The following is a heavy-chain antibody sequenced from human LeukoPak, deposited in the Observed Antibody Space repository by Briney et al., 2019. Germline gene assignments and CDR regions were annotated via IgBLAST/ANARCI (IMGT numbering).Heavy chain of an antibody. J-gene: IGHJ3*02. CDR2: KKQDGSEE. CDR3: ARHRSSFGVVIMGAFDM. D-gene: IGHD3-3*01. Sequence: GGSVSLSCAASRFTSRNHWISWGPQAPRKALGWVANKKQDGSEENYVDSVKGRFTISRDNAKNSLYLQMNSLGAEETAVYYCARHRSSFGVVIMGAFDMWGQGTMVTVSS. CDR1: RFTSRNHW. V-gene: IGHV3-7*01.